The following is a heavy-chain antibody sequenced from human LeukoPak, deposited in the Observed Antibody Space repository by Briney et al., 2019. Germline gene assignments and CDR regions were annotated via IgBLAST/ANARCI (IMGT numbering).Heavy chain of an antibody. D-gene: IGHD1-1*01. CDR2: ISYDGSNK. V-gene: IGHV3-30-3*01. Sequence: GGSLRLSCAASGFTFSSYAMHWVRQAPGKGLEWVAVISYDGSNKYYADSVKGRFTISRDNSKNMLYLQMNSLRAEDTAVYYCAREDSGYFDYWGQGTLVTVSS. J-gene: IGHJ4*02. CDR1: GFTFSSYA. CDR3: AREDSGYFDY.